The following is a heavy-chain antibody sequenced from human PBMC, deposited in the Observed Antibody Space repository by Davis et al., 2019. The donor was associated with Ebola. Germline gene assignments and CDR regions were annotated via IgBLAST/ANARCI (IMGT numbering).Heavy chain of an antibody. D-gene: IGHD6-19*01. CDR1: GYSFTSYW. Sequence: GESLKISCKGSGYSFTSYWIGWVRQMPGKGLEWMGIIYPGDSDTRYSPSFQGQVTISADKSISTAYLQWSSLKASDTAMYYCARLIAVAGTVNWFDPWGQGTLVTVSS. V-gene: IGHV5-51*01. CDR2: IYPGDSDT. J-gene: IGHJ5*02. CDR3: ARLIAVAGTVNWFDP.